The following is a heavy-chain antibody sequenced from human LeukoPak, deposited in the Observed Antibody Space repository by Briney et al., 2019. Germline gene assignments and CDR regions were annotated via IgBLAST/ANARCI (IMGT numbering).Heavy chain of an antibody. CDR1: GGSISSGYYY. CDR2: IYYRGDT. Sequence: PSETLSLTCTVSGGSISSGYYYWGLIRQSPGKGLEWIGNIYYRGDTYYNPSLKSRISISLNTSKNQFSLKLSSVTAADTAVYYCAREQSGFSFDFWGQGTLVTVSS. CDR3: AREQSGFSFDF. D-gene: IGHD3-3*01. V-gene: IGHV4-39*07. J-gene: IGHJ4*02.